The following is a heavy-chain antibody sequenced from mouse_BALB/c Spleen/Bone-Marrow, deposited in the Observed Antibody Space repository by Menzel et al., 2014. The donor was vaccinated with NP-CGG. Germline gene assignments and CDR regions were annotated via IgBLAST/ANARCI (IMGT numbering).Heavy chain of an antibody. CDR1: GYTFSNYW. CDR2: IYPGNSDT. CDR3: TTLARSDFDY. J-gene: IGHJ2*01. D-gene: IGHD3-1*01. Sequence: VQLQQSGTVLARPGAAVKMSCKASGYTFSNYWMHWVKQRPGQGLEWIGTIYPGNSDTTYNQKFKGKAKLTAVTSTSTAYMELSSLKNEDSAFYYCTTLARSDFDYWGQGTTLTVS. V-gene: IGHV1-5*01.